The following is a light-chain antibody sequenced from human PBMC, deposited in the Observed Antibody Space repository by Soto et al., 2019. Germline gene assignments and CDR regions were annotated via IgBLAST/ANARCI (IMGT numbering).Light chain of an antibody. V-gene: IGLV2-14*03. CDR1: SSDVGGYNY. Sequence: QSVLTQPASVSGSPGQSITISCTGTSSDVGGYNYVSWYQQQPGKAPKLMMFGVSDRPSRVSSRFSGSKSGNTASLTISGLQAEDEADYYCSSYMSGSARVVFGGGTQLTVL. CDR3: SSYMSGSARVV. J-gene: IGLJ2*01. CDR2: GVS.